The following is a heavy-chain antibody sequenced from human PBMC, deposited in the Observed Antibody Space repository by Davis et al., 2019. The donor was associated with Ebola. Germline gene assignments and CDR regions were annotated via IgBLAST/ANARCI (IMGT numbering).Heavy chain of an antibody. CDR3: ARPRSSGYLDAFDI. V-gene: IGHV3-48*02. CDR1: GFTFSSYS. J-gene: IGHJ3*02. D-gene: IGHD3-22*01. CDR2: ISSSSSTI. Sequence: GSLKISCAASGFTFSSYSMNWVRQAPGKGLEWVSYISSSSSTIYYADSVKGRFTISRDNAKNSLYLQMNSLRDEDTAVYYCARPRSSGYLDAFDIWGQGTMVTVSS.